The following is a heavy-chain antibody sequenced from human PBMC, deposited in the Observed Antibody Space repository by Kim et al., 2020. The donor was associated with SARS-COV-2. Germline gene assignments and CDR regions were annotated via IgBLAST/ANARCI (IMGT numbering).Heavy chain of an antibody. J-gene: IGHJ4*02. CDR1: GGSISSSSYY. V-gene: IGHV4-39*01. CDR3: ARHLSIGYFDY. D-gene: IGHD6-13*01. CDR2: IYDSGST. Sequence: SETLSLTCTVSGGSISSSSYYWGWIRQPPGKGLEWIGSIYDSGSTYYNPSRKSRVTISADTSKNQFSLKLSSVTAAHTAVYYCARHLSIGYFDYCCQGTL.